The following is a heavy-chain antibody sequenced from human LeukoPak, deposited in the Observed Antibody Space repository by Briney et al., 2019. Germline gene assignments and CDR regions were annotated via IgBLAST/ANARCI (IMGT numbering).Heavy chain of an antibody. CDR2: IRSKTKNYST. Sequence: SGGSLRLSCAASGFTFSGSAMHWVRQASGKGLEWVGRIRSKTKNYSTAYAASVKGTFTISRDDSKNTAYLQMNSLKTEDTAVYYCTRQEVYCGGDCYLGWGQGTLVTVSS. V-gene: IGHV3-73*01. D-gene: IGHD2-21*02. CDR3: TRQEVYCGGDCYLG. CDR1: GFTFSGSA. J-gene: IGHJ4*02.